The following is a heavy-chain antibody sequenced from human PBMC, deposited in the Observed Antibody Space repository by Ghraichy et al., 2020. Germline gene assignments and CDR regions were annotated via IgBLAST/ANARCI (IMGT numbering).Heavy chain of an antibody. D-gene: IGHD3-10*01. CDR2: IYTSGST. Sequence: SDTLSLTCTVSGGSISSYYWSWIRQPPGKGLEWIGYIYTSGSTNYNPSLKSRVTISVDTSKNQFSLKLSSVTAADTAVYYCARYYGSGSYNYYYGMDVWGQGTTVTVSS. CDR3: ARYYGSGSYNYYYGMDV. CDR1: GGSISSYY. J-gene: IGHJ6*02. V-gene: IGHV4-4*09.